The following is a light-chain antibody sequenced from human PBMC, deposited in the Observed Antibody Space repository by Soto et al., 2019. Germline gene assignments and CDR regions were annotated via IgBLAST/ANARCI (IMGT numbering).Light chain of an antibody. Sequence: EIVLTQSPATLSLSPGERATLSCRASQSVSSDLAWYQQKPGQAPRLLIFDASSRATAIPARFSGSGSGTDFTLTISSLEPEDSAVYYCQQRLNWPLTFGGGTKVEI. CDR3: QQRLNWPLT. J-gene: IGKJ4*01. CDR1: QSVSSD. CDR2: DAS. V-gene: IGKV3-11*01.